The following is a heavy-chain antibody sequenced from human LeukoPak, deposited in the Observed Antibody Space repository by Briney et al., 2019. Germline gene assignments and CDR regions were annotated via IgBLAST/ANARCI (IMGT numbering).Heavy chain of an antibody. CDR2: IIPIFGTA. CDR1: GGTFSSYA. Sequence: SVKVSCKASGGTFSSYAISWVRQAPGQGLDWMGRIIPIFGTANYAQKFQGRVTITTDESTSTAYMELSSQRSEDTAVYYCARDQPLLDYYDSSGGMVDWGQETLVTVSS. CDR3: ARDQPLLDYYDSSGGMVD. V-gene: IGHV1-69*05. J-gene: IGHJ4*02. D-gene: IGHD3-22*01.